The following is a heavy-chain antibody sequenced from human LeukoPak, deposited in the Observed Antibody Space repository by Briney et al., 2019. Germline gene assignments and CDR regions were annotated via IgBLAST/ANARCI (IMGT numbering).Heavy chain of an antibody. CDR1: GLTFSSYS. V-gene: IGHV3-48*04. D-gene: IGHD3-22*01. CDR2: ISSSSSTI. J-gene: IGHJ4*02. CDR3: ARDDYYDSSGYYYFRRFSRYFDY. Sequence: GGSLRLSCAASGLTFSSYSMNWVRQAPGKGLEWVSYISSSSSTIYYADSVKGRFTISRDNAKNSLYLQMNSLRAEDTAVYYCARDDYYDSSGYYYFRRFSRYFDYWGQGTLVTVSS.